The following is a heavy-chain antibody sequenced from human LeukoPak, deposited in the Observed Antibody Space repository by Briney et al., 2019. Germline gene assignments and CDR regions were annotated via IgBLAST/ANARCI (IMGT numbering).Heavy chain of an antibody. CDR3: ARSEPSSSSFDY. V-gene: IGHV1-2*02. J-gene: IGHJ4*02. CDR2: INPKTGGT. Sequence: ASVKVSCKASGYTFSDYYIHWVRQAPGQGLEWMGWINPKTGGTNYAQKFQGRITVTRDTSISTAYMEVTWLISDDSAVYYCARSEPSSSSFDYWGQGTLVTVSS. CDR1: GYTFSDYY. D-gene: IGHD6-6*01.